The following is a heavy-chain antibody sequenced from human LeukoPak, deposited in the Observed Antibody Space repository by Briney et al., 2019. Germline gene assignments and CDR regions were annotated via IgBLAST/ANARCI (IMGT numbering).Heavy chain of an antibody. J-gene: IGHJ4*02. V-gene: IGHV3-30-3*01. CDR2: ISYDGSNK. Sequence: GGSLRLSCAASGFTFSSYAMHWVRQAPGKGLEWVAVISYDGSNKYYADSVKGRFTISRDNSKNTPYLQMNSLRAEDTAVYYCARTGRLDYWGQGTLVTVSS. D-gene: IGHD1-1*01. CDR3: ARTGRLDY. CDR1: GFTFSSYA.